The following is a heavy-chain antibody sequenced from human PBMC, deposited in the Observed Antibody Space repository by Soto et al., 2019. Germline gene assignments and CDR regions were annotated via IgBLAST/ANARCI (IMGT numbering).Heavy chain of an antibody. J-gene: IGHJ4*02. CDR3: ARAVYGDYIDY. D-gene: IGHD4-17*01. CDR2: ISSSGSTI. Sequence: GSLELSCAASGFIFTSYAMNWVRQAPGKGLEWVSYISSSGSTIYYADSVKGRFTISRDSAKNSLYLQMNSLRAEDTAVYYCARAVYGDYIDYWGQGTLVTVSS. CDR1: GFIFTSYA. V-gene: IGHV3-48*04.